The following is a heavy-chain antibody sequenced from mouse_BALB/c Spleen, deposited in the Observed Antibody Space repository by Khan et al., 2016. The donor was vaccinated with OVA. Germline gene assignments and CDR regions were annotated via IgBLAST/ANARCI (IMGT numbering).Heavy chain of an antibody. CDR3: ARPSYYGNPWFTY. Sequence: EVELVESGGGLVKPGGSLKLSCAPSGFAFSSYDMSWVRQTPEKRLEWVATISGTGIYTYYPDSVTGRFTISRDNARNTLYLQMSSLRSEDTAWYYCARPSYYGNPWFTYWGQGTLVTVSA. CDR2: ISGTGIYT. CDR1: GFAFSSYD. V-gene: IGHV5-9*02. J-gene: IGHJ3*01. D-gene: IGHD2-10*01.